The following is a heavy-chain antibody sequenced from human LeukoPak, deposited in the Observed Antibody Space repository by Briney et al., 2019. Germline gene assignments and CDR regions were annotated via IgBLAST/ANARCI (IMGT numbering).Heavy chain of an antibody. CDR2: ISSSGSTI. J-gene: IGHJ6*03. V-gene: IGHV3-11*04. D-gene: IGHD3-3*01. CDR3: ARQTKNTIFGVVIRSYYYYMDV. CDR1: GFTFSDYY. Sequence: GGSLRLSCAASGFTFSDYYMSWIRQAPGKGLEWISYISSSGSTIYYADSVKGRFTISRDNAKNSLYLQMNSLRAEDTAVYYCARQTKNTIFGVVIRSYYYYMDVWGKGTTVTVSS.